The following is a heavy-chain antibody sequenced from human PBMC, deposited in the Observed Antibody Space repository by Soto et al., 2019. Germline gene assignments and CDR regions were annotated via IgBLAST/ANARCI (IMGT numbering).Heavy chain of an antibody. J-gene: IGHJ3*02. V-gene: IGHV1-46*01. Sequence: GAPVKVSSKASGYTLTSYYMHWLQQAPGQGHEWMGIINPSGGRTRYTQKFQGRVTMTRDTSTSTVYMELSSLGSEDTAVYYCWGGGGYGSRSYYRAFDILGQGTMVTVS. D-gene: IGHD3-10*01. CDR3: WGGGGYGSRSYYRAFDI. CDR1: GYTLTSYY. CDR2: INPSGGRT.